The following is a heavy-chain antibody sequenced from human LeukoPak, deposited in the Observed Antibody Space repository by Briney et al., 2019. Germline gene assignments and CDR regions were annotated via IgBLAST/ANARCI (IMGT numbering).Heavy chain of an antibody. CDR1: GGSISSSSYY. CDR3: ARQGWFGELLSPLDY. D-gene: IGHD3-10*01. Sequence: SETLSLTCTVSGGSISSSSYYWGWIREPPGKGLEWIGSIYYSGSTYYNPSLKSRVTISVDTSKNQFSLKLSSVTASDTAVYYCARQGWFGELLSPLDYWGQGTLVTASS. CDR2: IYYSGST. J-gene: IGHJ4*02. V-gene: IGHV4-39*01.